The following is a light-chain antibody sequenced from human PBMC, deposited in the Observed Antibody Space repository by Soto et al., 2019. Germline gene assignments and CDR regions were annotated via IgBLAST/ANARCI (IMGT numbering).Light chain of an antibody. CDR1: SSDVGGYNS. Sequence: QSALTQPASVSGSPGQSITISCTETSSDVGGYNSVSWYQQHPGKAPKLMIFEVSNRPSGVPDRFSGSKSGNTASLTVSGLQAEDEADYYCSSFAGSNNFPYVFGTGTKVTVL. CDR2: EVS. V-gene: IGLV2-8*01. CDR3: SSFAGSNNFPYV. J-gene: IGLJ1*01.